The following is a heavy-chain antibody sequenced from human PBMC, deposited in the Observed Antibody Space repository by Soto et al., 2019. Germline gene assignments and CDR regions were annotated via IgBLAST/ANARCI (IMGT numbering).Heavy chain of an antibody. Sequence: GGSLRLSCAASGFTFSSYAMHWVRQAPGKGLEWVAVISYDGSNKYYADSVKGRFTISRDNSKNTLYLQMNSPRAEDTAVYYCARAFITYSSGWYYFDYWGQGTQVTVSS. CDR3: ARAFITYSSGWYYFDY. CDR1: GFTFSSYA. D-gene: IGHD6-19*01. J-gene: IGHJ4*02. V-gene: IGHV3-30-3*01. CDR2: ISYDGSNK.